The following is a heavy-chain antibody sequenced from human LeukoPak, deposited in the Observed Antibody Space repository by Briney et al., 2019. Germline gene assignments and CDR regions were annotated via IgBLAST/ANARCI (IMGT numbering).Heavy chain of an antibody. CDR2: ISSSSSYI. Sequence: GGSLRLSCVASGFTFGDNYMSWIRQAPGKGLEWVSSISSSSSYIYYADSVKGRFTISRDNAKNSLYLQMNSLRAEDTAVYYCARERVGIAGPDAFDIWGQGTMVTVSS. CDR3: ARERVGIAGPDAFDI. D-gene: IGHD6-13*01. V-gene: IGHV3-11*06. J-gene: IGHJ3*02. CDR1: GFTFGDNY.